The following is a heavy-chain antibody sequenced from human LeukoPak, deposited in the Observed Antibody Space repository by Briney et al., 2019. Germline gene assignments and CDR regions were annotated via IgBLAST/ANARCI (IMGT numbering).Heavy chain of an antibody. J-gene: IGHJ5*02. CDR2: IYTGGST. CDR3: ARVRGAAADPFDP. CDR1: GGSISSYY. D-gene: IGHD6-13*01. Sequence: SETLSLTCTVSGGSISSYYWSWIRQPAGKGLEWIGRIYTGGSTNHNPSLKSRVTISVDTSKNQFSLKLSSVTAADTAVYYCARVRGAAADPFDPWGQGTLVTVSS. V-gene: IGHV4-4*07.